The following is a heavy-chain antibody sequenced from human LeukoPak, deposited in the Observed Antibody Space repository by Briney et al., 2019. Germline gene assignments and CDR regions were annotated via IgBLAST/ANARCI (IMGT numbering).Heavy chain of an antibody. CDR2: ISSSSSYI. J-gene: IGHJ4*02. Sequence: GGSLRLSCAASGSTFTSYSMNCVSQAAGRGLEWVSSISSSSSYIYYAEKVKGRFTISRDNAKNSLYMQMNSLRAEDTAVYYCARGLGRGANPNYYWGQGTLVTVSS. CDR1: GSTFTSYS. CDR3: ARGLGRGANPNYY. V-gene: IGHV3-21*01. D-gene: IGHD2-8*01.